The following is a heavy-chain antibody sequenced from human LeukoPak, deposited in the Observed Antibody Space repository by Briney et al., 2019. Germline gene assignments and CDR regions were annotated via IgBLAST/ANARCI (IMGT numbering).Heavy chain of an antibody. CDR1: GFTFSSYW. Sequence: GGSLRLSCAASGFTFSSYWMSWVRQAPGKGLEWVANIKQDGSEKYYVDSVKGRFTISRDNSKNTLYLQMNSLRAEDTAVYYRAKDRTTDFYYFYYMEVWGKGTTVTVSS. CDR3: AKDRTTDFYYFYYMEV. CDR2: IKQDGSEK. V-gene: IGHV3-7*01. J-gene: IGHJ6*03. D-gene: IGHD1-1*01.